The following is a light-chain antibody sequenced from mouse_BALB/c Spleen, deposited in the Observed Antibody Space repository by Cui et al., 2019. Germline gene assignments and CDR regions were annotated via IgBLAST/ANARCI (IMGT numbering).Light chain of an antibody. V-gene: IGKV14-111*01. CDR2: RAN. CDR3: LQYDEFPYT. Sequence: DIKMTQSPSSMYASLGERVTITCKVSQDIISYLSWFQQKPGKSPKTLIYRANRLVDGVPSRFSGSGSGKDYSLTISSLEYEDMGIYYCLQYDEFPYTFGGGTKLEIK. CDR1: QDIISY. J-gene: IGKJ2*01.